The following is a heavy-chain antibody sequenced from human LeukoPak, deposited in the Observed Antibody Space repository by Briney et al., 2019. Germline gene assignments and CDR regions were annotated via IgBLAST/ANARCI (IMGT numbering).Heavy chain of an antibody. D-gene: IGHD2-2*01. CDR1: GYTFTSYY. J-gene: IGHJ5*02. CDR2: INPSGGST. CDR3: AVSSTSVNWFDP. Sequence: ASVKVSCKASGYTFTSYYMHWVRQAPGQGLEWMGIINPSGGSTSYAQKFQGRVTMTRDMSTSTVYMELSGLRSEDTAVYYCAVSSTSVNWFDPWGQGTLVTVSS. V-gene: IGHV1-46*01.